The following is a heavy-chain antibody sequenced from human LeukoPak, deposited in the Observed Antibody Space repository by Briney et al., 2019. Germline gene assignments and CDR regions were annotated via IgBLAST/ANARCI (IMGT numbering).Heavy chain of an antibody. Sequence: SETLSLTCAVYGGSFSGYYWSWIRQPPGKGLEWIGEINNSGSTNYNPSLKSRVTITVDTSKNQCSLKLSSVTAADTAVYYCARVDRKAAGHWGQGSLVTVSS. CDR3: ARVDRKAAGH. V-gene: IGHV4-34*01. CDR2: INNSGST. D-gene: IGHD6-25*01. J-gene: IGHJ4*02. CDR1: GGSFSGYY.